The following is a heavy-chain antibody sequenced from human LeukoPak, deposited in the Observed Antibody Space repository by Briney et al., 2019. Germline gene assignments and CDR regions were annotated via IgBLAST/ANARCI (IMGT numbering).Heavy chain of an antibody. CDR2: IIPIFGTT. Sequence: ASVKVSCKASGGTFSSYVISWVRQAPGQGLEWMGGIIPIFGTTNYAQKFQGRVTITADESTSTACMELSSLRSEDTAVYYCARDLAYCGGDCYKTPDYYYYYGMDVWGQGTTVTVSS. J-gene: IGHJ6*02. D-gene: IGHD2-21*02. CDR1: GGTFSSYV. V-gene: IGHV1-69*13. CDR3: ARDLAYCGGDCYKTPDYYYYYGMDV.